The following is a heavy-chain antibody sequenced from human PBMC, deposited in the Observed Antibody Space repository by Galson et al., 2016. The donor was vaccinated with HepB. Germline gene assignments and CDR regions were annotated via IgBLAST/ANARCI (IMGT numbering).Heavy chain of an antibody. CDR2: IHTSGGT. J-gene: IGHJ6*02. V-gene: IGHV4-30-4*01. CDR3: ARDSTTSPLEYYGVDV. Sequence: TLSLTCTVSGGSITSGDYYWTWIRQPPGKGLEWIGCIHTSGGTNYSPSLRSRVTMSLDTSRNQVPLRLSSVTAADTAVYYCARDSTTSPLEYYGVDVWGQGSTVTVSS. D-gene: IGHD2-2*01. CDR1: GGSITSGDYY.